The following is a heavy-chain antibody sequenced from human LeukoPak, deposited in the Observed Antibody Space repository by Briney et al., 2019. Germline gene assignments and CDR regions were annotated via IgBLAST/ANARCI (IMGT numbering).Heavy chain of an antibody. D-gene: IGHD5-18*01. Sequence: ASVKVSCKASGYTFTSYYMHWVRQAPGQGLEWMGIINPRGGSTTYAQKFQGRVTMTRDTSTRTVYMEPYSLRSEDTAVYYCARETAMVTNYYYYYGMDVWGQGTTVTVSS. CDR2: INPRGGST. CDR1: GYTFTSYY. CDR3: ARETAMVTNYYYYYGMDV. V-gene: IGHV1-46*01. J-gene: IGHJ6*02.